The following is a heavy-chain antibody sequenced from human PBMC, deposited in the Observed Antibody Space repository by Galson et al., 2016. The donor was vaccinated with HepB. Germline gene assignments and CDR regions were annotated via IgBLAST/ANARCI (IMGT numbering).Heavy chain of an antibody. CDR1: GFSFSSFG. CDR3: ARLSGPTWYFDY. V-gene: IGHV3-33*01. Sequence: SLRLSCAASGFSFSSFGMHWVRQAPGKGLEWVAVIWYDGSNNYYADSVKGRFTISRDNTENTLYLQMNRLRAEDTAVYFCARLSGPTWYFDYWGQGTRVTVSS. D-gene: IGHD6-19*01. J-gene: IGHJ4*02. CDR2: IWYDGSNN.